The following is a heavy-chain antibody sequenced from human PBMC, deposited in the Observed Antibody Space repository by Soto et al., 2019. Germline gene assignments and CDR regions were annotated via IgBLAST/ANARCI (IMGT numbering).Heavy chain of an antibody. D-gene: IGHD2-2*01. CDR1: GGSVSSGSYY. J-gene: IGHJ4*02. Sequence: SETLSLTCTVSGGSVSSGSYYWTWLRQSPGKGLEWMGYILSSGSTNYNPSLKSRVTISVDTSKNQFSLKLSSVTAADTAVYYCARIIKNCSSTSCYSYYFDYWGQGTLVTLSS. CDR2: ILSSGST. V-gene: IGHV4-61*01. CDR3: ARIIKNCSSTSCYSYYFDY.